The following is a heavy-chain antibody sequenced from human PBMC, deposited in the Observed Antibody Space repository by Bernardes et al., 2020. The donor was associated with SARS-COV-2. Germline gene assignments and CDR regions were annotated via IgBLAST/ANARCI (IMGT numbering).Heavy chain of an antibody. V-gene: IGHV3-66*02. J-gene: IGHJ6*03. CDR1: GFTVSSNY. CDR2: IYSGGST. Sequence: GSLRLSCAASGFTVSSNYMSWVRQAPGKGLEWVSVIYSGGSTYYADSVKGRFTISRDNSKNTLYLQMNSLRAEDTAVYYCARESVPVTYYYYYMDVWGKGTTVTVSS. CDR3: ARESVPVTYYYYYMDV. D-gene: IGHD4-4*01.